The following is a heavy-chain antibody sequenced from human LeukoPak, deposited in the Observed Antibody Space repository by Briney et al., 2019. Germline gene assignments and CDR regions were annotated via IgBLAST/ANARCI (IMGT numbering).Heavy chain of an antibody. D-gene: IGHD3-10*01. J-gene: IGHJ4*02. CDR1: GYTFTSYG. CDR2: ISTYNGNT. CDR3: ARPLWFGESPLGI. V-gene: IGHV1-18*01. Sequence: ASVKVSCKASGYTFTSYGINWVRQAPGQGLEWTGWISTYNGNTDHAQKFQGRVTMTTDTSTSTAYMELRSLTSDDTAVYYCARPLWFGESPLGIWGQGTLVTVSS.